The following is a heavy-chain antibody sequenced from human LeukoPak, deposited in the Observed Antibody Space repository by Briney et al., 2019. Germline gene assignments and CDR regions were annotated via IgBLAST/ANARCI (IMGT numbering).Heavy chain of an antibody. CDR2: IFYSGHT. CDR3: ARQPYMSGAYYFDY. Sequence: SETLSLTCTVSGASMNSYYWSWIRQPPGKGLEWIAYIFYSGHTSYNPSLKSRVSISVDTSKNQFSLKLGSVTAADTAVYYCARQPYMSGAYYFDYWGQGTLVTVSS. CDR1: GASMNSYY. V-gene: IGHV4-59*08. J-gene: IGHJ4*02. D-gene: IGHD1-26*01.